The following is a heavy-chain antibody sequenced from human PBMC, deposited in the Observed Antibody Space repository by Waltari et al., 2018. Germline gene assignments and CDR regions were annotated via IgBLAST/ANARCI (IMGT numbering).Heavy chain of an antibody. J-gene: IGHJ4*02. D-gene: IGHD6-19*01. CDR3: ATGIAVAGPIDY. CDR1: GYTLTELS. Sequence: QVQLVQSGAEVKKPGASVKVSCKVSGYTLTELSMHWVRQAPGKGLEWMGGFDHEDGETIYGEKFQGRVNMTEDTSTDTAYMELSSLRSEDTAVYYCATGIAVAGPIDYWGQGTLVTVSS. CDR2: FDHEDGET. V-gene: IGHV1-24*01.